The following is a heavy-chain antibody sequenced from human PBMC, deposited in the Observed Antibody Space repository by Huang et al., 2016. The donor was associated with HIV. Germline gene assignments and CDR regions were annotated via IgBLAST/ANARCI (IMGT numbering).Heavy chain of an antibody. D-gene: IGHD6-19*01. CDR2: IYYSGST. V-gene: IGHV4-39*01. J-gene: IGHJ4*02. CDR1: GGSISTSGYY. CDR3: ARQDTSGWYADPYYFDY. Sequence: QLQLQESGPGLVKPSETLSLTCTVSGGSISTSGYYWGWIRQPPGKGLEWIGSIYYSGSTSYHPALKRRVTIAVDTSKSQFALKLSSVTAADTAVYYCARQDTSGWYADPYYFDYWGQGTLVTVSS.